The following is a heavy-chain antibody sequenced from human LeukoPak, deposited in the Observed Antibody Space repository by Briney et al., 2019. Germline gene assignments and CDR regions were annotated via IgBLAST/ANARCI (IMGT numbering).Heavy chain of an antibody. D-gene: IGHD2-15*01. V-gene: IGHV4-4*07. CDR1: GGSISNYY. CDR3: ARVYCSGGSCYYFDY. J-gene: IGHJ4*02. Sequence: PSETLSLTCTVSGGSISNYYWSWIRQPAGKGPEWIGRIYTSGSTNYNPSLKSRVTMSVDTSKNQFSLKLSSVTAADAAVYYCARVYCSGGSCYYFDYWGQGTLVTVSS. CDR2: IYTSGST.